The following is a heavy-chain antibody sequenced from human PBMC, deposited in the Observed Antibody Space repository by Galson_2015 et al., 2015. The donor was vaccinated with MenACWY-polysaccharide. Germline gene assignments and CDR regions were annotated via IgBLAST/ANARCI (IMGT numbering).Heavy chain of an antibody. J-gene: IGHJ3*02. CDR2: IQYDGSNK. CDR1: GSRFSHTG. Sequence: SLRLSCAASGSRFSHTGMHWVRQAPGKGLEWEAVIQYDGSNKEYADSEKGRFTMSRDNSKNTVFLEMNNLGVEDTAVYYCAREGSRIVFHAFDIWGQGTMVTGSS. V-gene: IGHV3-33*01. CDR3: AREGSRIVFHAFDI. D-gene: IGHD2-2*01.